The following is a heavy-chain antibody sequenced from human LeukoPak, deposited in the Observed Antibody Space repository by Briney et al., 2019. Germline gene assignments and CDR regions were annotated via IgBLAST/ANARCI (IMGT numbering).Heavy chain of an antibody. CDR1: SGSISTSNYY. CDR3: ARKFRRNLSIAARRLAFDI. CDR2: INHSGST. Sequence: SETLSLTCTVSSGSISTSNYYWSWIRQPPGKGLEWIGEINHSGSTNYNPSLKSRVTISVDTSKNQFSLKLSSVTAADTAVYYCARKFRRNLSIAARRLAFDIWGQGTMVTVSS. V-gene: IGHV4-39*07. D-gene: IGHD6-6*01. J-gene: IGHJ3*02.